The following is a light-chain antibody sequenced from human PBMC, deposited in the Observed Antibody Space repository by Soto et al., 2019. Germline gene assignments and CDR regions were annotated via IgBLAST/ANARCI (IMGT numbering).Light chain of an antibody. CDR3: QQSFSTPPT. V-gene: IGKV1-8*01. CDR2: AAS. Sequence: AIRMTQSPSSFSASTGDRVTITCRASQGISSYLAWYPQKPGKAPKLLIYAASTLQSGVPSSFSGSGSGTDFTLTISCLQSEDFATYYCQQSFSTPPTFGQGTKVEIK. J-gene: IGKJ2*01. CDR1: QGISSY.